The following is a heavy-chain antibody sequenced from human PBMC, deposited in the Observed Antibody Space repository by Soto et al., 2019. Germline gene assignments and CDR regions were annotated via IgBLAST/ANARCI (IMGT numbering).Heavy chain of an antibody. CDR3: VRGTYSRRPDEGEF. V-gene: IGHV3-21*02. CDR1: GFTFSTYA. CDR2: ITRTGNYI. D-gene: IGHD6-13*01. Sequence: EVQLVESGGGLVQPGGSLRLSCTASGFTFSTYAMNWVRQAPGKGLEWVSSITRTGNYIYYADSLKGRFTISRENAKNSLYLEMNNLRAEDTAVYFCVRGTYSRRPDEGEFWGQGTLLTVSS. J-gene: IGHJ4*02.